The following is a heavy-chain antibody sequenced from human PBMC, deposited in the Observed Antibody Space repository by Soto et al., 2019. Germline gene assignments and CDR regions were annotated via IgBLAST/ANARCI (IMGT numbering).Heavy chain of an antibody. D-gene: IGHD3-22*01. CDR2: IVVGSGNT. Sequence: SVKVSCKASGYTFTSYAMHWVRQAPGQRLEWIGWIVVGSGNTDYAQKFQERVTITRDMSTSTAYMELSSLRSEDTAVYYCAAVVINSRDDWGQGTLVTVSS. CDR3: AAVVINSRDD. CDR1: GYTFTSYA. J-gene: IGHJ4*02. V-gene: IGHV1-58*02.